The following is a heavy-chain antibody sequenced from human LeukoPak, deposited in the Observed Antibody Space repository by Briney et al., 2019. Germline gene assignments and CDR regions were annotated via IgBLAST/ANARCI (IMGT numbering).Heavy chain of an antibody. CDR1: GFTFSSYS. J-gene: IGHJ6*02. CDR2: ISSSSSYI. V-gene: IGHV3-21*01. Sequence: GGSLRLSCAASGFTFSSYSMNWVRQAPGKGPEWVSSISSSSSYIYYADSVKGRFTISRDNAKNSLYLQMNSLRAEDTAVYYCARDFVAYYDFWSGFGSYYGMDVWGQGTMVTVSS. CDR3: ARDFVAYYDFWSGFGSYYGMDV. D-gene: IGHD3-3*01.